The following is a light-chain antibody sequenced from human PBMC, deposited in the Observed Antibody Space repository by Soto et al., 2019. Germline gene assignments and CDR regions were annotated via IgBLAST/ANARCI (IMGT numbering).Light chain of an antibody. CDR1: QSISVW. Sequence: DIQRTQSPSTLSASVGDRVTITCRASQSISVWSAWFQQKPGNAPKLLIYTASTLEIGVPSRFSGSGYGTEFTRTIISLHPDDDATYYCQQYNNRCTFGHGDNVEI. V-gene: IGKV1-5*03. J-gene: IGKJ1*01. CDR3: QQYNNRCT. CDR2: TAS.